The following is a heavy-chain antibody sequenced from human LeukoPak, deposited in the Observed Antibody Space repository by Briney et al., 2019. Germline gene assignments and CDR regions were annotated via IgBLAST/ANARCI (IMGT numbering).Heavy chain of an antibody. D-gene: IGHD2-2*01. V-gene: IGHV4-34*01. CDR1: GGSFSGYY. CDR3: ASRIVVVPAANRGWFDP. CDR2: INHSGST. Sequence: PSETLSLTCAAYGGSFSGYYWSWIRQPPGKGLEWIGEINHSGSTNYNPSLKSRATISVDTSKNQFSLKLSSVTAADTAVYYCASRIVVVPAANRGWFDPWGQGTLVTVSS. J-gene: IGHJ5*02.